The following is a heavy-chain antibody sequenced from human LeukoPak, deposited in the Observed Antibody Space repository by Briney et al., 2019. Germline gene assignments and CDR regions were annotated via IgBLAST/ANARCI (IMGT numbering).Heavy chain of an antibody. CDR1: GFTFSSYA. Sequence: GGSLRLSCAASGFTFSSYAMSWVRQAPGQGLEWVSAISGSGGSTYYADSVKGRFTISRDNSKNTLYLQMNSLRAEDTAVYYCARDHNFYESGRGFDPWGQGTLVTVSS. CDR3: ARDHNFYESGRGFDP. D-gene: IGHD3-10*01. V-gene: IGHV3-23*01. J-gene: IGHJ5*02. CDR2: ISGSGGST.